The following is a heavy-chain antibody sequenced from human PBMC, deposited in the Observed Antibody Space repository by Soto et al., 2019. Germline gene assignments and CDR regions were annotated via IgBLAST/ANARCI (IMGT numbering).Heavy chain of an antibody. V-gene: IGHV3-33*01. J-gene: IGHJ6*02. CDR1: GFTFRSYG. CDR2: IWFDGSKK. Sequence: QMQLVESGGGVVQPGRSLRLSCAASGFTFRSYGIHWVRQAPGKGLEWVALIWFDGSKKYYVDSVKGRFAVSRDNSKNTLYLQMNSLRVEDTAVYYCARERLVPYGYGMDVWGQGTTVTFCS. CDR3: ARERLVPYGYGMDV. D-gene: IGHD2-2*01.